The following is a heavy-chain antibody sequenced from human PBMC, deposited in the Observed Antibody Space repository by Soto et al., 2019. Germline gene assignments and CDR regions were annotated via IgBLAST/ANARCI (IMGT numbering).Heavy chain of an antibody. D-gene: IGHD2-15*01. CDR3: ATCYFSVGSRFTCCDFDL. Sequence: QVQVVQSGAEVKKPGASVKVACKASGYSFDTFGMSWVRQAPGQGLECMGWISIEKGDTNSAQKFQDIVTMATDTSTRTPYMQQRSLSSDYTAVYYCATCYFSVGSRFTCCDFDLWGRGTLVTVSS. CDR2: ISIEKGDT. CDR1: GYSFDTFG. V-gene: IGHV1-18*01. J-gene: IGHJ2*01.